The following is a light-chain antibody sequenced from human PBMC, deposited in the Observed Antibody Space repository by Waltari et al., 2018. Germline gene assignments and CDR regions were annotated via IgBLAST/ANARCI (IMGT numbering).Light chain of an antibody. J-gene: IGKJ1*01. CDR1: QSVSNNN. Sequence: EIVLTQSPGTLSLSPGEGATLSFRASQSVSNNNLAWYQHTPGQAPRLLIYGASSRPTGIPDRFSASGSGTDFTRTISRLEPGDFAMYYCQQYGTSPGTFGQGTKVEIK. V-gene: IGKV3-20*01. CDR3: QQYGTSPGT. CDR2: GAS.